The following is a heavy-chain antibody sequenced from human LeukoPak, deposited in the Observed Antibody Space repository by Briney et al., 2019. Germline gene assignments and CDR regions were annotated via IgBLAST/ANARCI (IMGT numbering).Heavy chain of an antibody. CDR3: ARAVAVAVMDY. CDR2: IKQDGSEK. V-gene: IGHV3-7*01. Sequence: GGSLRLSCAASGFTFSSYWMSWVRHAPGKGLELVANIKQDGSEKYYVDSVKGRFTISRDNAKNSLYLQMNSLRAEDTAVYYCARAVAVAVMDYWGQGTLVTVSS. CDR1: GFTFSSYW. D-gene: IGHD6-19*01. J-gene: IGHJ4*02.